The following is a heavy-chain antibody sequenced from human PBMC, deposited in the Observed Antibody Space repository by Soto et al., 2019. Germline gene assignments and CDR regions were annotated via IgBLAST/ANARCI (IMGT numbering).Heavy chain of an antibody. D-gene: IGHD6-13*01. J-gene: IGHJ4*02. CDR1: GFTFSSYG. V-gene: IGHV3-33*01. CDR3: ARDLFPYSSSWPFDY. Sequence: PGGSLRLSCAASGFTFSSYGMHWVRQAPGKGLEWVAVIWYDGSNKYYADSVKGRFTISRDNSKNTLYLQMNSLRAEDTAVYYCARDLFPYSSSWPFDYWGQGTLVTVSS. CDR2: IWYDGSNK.